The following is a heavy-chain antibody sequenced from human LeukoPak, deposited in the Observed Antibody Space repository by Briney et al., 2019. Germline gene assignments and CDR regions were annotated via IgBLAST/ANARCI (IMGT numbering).Heavy chain of an antibody. CDR1: GFTFSSYA. V-gene: IGHV3-64*01. J-gene: IGHJ6*03. Sequence: GGSLRLSCAASGFTFSSYAMHWVRQAPGKGLEYVSAISSNGGSTYYANSVKGRFTISRDNSKNTLYLQMGSLRAEDMAVYYCSRDGERRLEPPTYYYYYYYMDVWGKGTTVTVSS. D-gene: IGHD1-1*01. CDR2: ISSNGGST. CDR3: SRDGERRLEPPTYYYYYYYMDV.